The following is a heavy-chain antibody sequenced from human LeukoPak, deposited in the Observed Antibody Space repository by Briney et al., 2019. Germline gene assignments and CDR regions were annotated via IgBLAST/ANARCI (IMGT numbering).Heavy chain of an antibody. CDR1: GGSISSGDYY. CDR3: ARSWGGDSYGYTDAFDI. CDR2: IYYSGST. D-gene: IGHD5-18*01. Sequence: SETLSLTCTVSGGSISSGDYYWSWIRQPPGKGLEWIGYIYYSGSTYYNPSLKSRVTISVDRSKNQFSLKLSSVTAADTAVYYCARSWGGDSYGYTDAFDIWGQGTMVTVSS. J-gene: IGHJ3*02. V-gene: IGHV4-30-4*01.